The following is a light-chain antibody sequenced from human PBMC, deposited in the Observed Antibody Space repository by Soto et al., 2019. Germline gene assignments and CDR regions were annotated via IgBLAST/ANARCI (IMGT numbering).Light chain of an antibody. CDR3: QQYNNWPWT. Sequence: EKVMTQSPATLSVSPGERATLSCRASQSVSSDLAWYQQKPGQAPRLLIYGASTRATGIPARFSGSGSGTEFTLIISSRQSEDFAVYFCQQYNNWPWTFGQGTKVEIK. J-gene: IGKJ1*01. CDR2: GAS. V-gene: IGKV3-15*01. CDR1: QSVSSD.